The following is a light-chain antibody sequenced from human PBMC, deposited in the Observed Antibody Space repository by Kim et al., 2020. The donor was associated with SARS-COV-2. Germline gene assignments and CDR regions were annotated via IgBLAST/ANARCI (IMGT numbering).Light chain of an antibody. CDR1: QSVSGN. Sequence: EIVMTQSPATLSVSPGERATLSCRASQSVSGNLAWYQQKPGQAPRLLIYGASTRATGIPGRFSGSGSGTEFTLTISSLQSEDFAVYYCQQNSHWPLTFGGGTKVDIK. CDR3: QQNSHWPLT. V-gene: IGKV3-15*01. J-gene: IGKJ4*01. CDR2: GAS.